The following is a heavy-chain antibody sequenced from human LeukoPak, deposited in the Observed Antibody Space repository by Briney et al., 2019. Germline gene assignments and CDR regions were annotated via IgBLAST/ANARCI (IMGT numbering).Heavy chain of an antibody. V-gene: IGHV4-59*11. Sequence: PETLSLNCTHSRGSISSHYWSWIRQPPMKRREWHGNMNSSGSTTYNPSLKSRLTITVNTSKNQFSQKPSLVTAADTAVYYCARGGELNSRWYLDYWAREPWSPSPQ. CDR1: RGSISSHY. D-gene: IGHD1-26*01. CDR2: MNSSGST. CDR3: ARGGELNSRWYLDY. J-gene: IGHJ4*02.